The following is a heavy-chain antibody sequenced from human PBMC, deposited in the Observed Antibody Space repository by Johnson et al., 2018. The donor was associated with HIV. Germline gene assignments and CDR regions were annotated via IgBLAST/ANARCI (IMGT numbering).Heavy chain of an antibody. V-gene: IGHV3-30*02. CDR1: GFTFTNYD. CDR3: TTGLYWNDAFDI. Sequence: VLLLESGGAVVQPGGSLRLSCAASGFTFTNYDMHWVLQAPGKGLEWVAFIRSDGSDEHYVDSVKGRLTISRDNSRSVLYLEMSSLTAEDTAVYYCTTGLYWNDAFDIWGQGTMVTVSS. D-gene: IGHD1-1*01. J-gene: IGHJ3*02. CDR2: IRSDGSDE.